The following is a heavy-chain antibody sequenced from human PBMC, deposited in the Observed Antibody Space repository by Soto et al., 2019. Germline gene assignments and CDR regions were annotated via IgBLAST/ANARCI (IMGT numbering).Heavy chain of an antibody. D-gene: IGHD1-1*01. CDR2: IYYSGST. Sequence: QVQLQESGPGLVQPSQNLSLTRTVSGGSISSGFYYWSWIRQHPGEGLEWIRYIYYSGSTYYSPSLKSRVTISVDTSKDQFSLNLSSVTAADTAVYYCARSDAYNFDYWGQGTLVTVS. V-gene: IGHV4-31*03. J-gene: IGHJ4*02. CDR3: ARSDAYNFDY. CDR1: GGSISSGFYY.